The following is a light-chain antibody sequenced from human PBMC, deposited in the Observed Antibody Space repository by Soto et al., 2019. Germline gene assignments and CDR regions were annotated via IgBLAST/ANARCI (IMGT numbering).Light chain of an antibody. V-gene: IGKV1-5*01. CDR2: DAS. J-gene: IGKJ5*01. CDR3: QQYHTSSIT. CDR1: QTISSW. Sequence: DIQMTQSASTLSASLGDRVTITWRASQTISSWLAWYQQKTGKAPNLLIYDASTLERGVPSRFSGTGSGTEFNLTIDRLQTDDFATYYCQQYHTSSITFGQGTRLEIK.